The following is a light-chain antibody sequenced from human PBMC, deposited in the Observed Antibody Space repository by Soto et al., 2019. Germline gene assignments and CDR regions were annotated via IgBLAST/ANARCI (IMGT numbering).Light chain of an antibody. CDR1: SGHSTYA. CDR2: LNSDGGH. Sequence: QPVLTQSPSASASLGASVKLTCTLSSGHSTYAIAWHQQQPEKGPRYLMKLNSDGGHRKGDGIPDRSSGSSSGAERYLTISSLQSEEEADYYCQTWGTGIVVFGGGTQLTVL. V-gene: IGLV4-69*01. J-gene: IGLJ2*01. CDR3: QTWGTGIVV.